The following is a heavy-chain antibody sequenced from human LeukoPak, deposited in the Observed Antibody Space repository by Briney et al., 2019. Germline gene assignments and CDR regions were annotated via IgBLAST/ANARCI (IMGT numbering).Heavy chain of an antibody. D-gene: IGHD1-26*01. CDR2: IKGDGSHT. Sequence: GGSLRLSCAASGFTFSNYWMHWVRQAPGKGLVWVSRIKGDGSHTVYADSVKGRFTISRDNAKNTLYLQMKSLRDEDTAVYYCVRDWDHFDFDSWGQGTLVTVSS. CDR1: GFTFSNYW. CDR3: VRDWDHFDFDS. J-gene: IGHJ5*01. V-gene: IGHV3-74*01.